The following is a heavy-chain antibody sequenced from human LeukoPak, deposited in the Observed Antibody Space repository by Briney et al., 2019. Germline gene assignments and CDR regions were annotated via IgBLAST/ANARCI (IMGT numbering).Heavy chain of an antibody. D-gene: IGHD3-10*01. V-gene: IGHV4-39*01. Sequence: SETLSLTCTVSGGSISSSSYYWGWIRQPPGKGLEWIGSIYYSGSTYYNPSLKSRVTISVDTSKNQFSLKLSSVTAADTAVYYCASMDNYGSLFDYWGQGTLVTVSS. CDR1: GGSISSSSYY. J-gene: IGHJ4*02. CDR3: ASMDNYGSLFDY. CDR2: IYYSGST.